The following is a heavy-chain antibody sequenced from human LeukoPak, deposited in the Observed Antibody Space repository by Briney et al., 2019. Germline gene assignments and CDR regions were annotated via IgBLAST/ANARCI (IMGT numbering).Heavy chain of an antibody. D-gene: IGHD1-7*01. CDR1: GFTLSSYA. V-gene: IGHV3-23*01. Sequence: PGGSLRLSCAASGFTLSSYAMSWVRQAPGKGLEWVSAISGSGGSTYYADSVKGRFTISRDNSKNTLYLHMNSLRADNTAVYYCSRNLRVLAEYYFESWGQGTLVTVSS. CDR2: ISGSGGST. CDR3: SRNLRVLAEYYFES. J-gene: IGHJ4*02.